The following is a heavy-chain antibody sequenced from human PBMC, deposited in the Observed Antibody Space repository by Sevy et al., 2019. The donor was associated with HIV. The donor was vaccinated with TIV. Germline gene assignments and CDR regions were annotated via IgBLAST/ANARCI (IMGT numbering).Heavy chain of an antibody. CDR2: INWSGNTI. CDR3: TRDLTGQYFYIDV. CDR1: GFTFDDYA. J-gene: IGHJ6*03. Sequence: SLKISCVVSGFTFDDYAMHWVRQAPGKGLEWVSSINWSGNTIGYAESVKGRFTISRDSAKNSLYLQMNSLGPEDTALYYCTRDLTGQYFYIDVWGKGTTVTVSS. V-gene: IGHV3-9*01. D-gene: IGHD7-27*01.